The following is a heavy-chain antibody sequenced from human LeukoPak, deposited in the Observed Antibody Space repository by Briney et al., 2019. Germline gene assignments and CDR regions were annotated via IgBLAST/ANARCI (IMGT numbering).Heavy chain of an antibody. Sequence: GGSLRLSCAASGFTFSSYAMSWVRQAPGKGLEWVGAISGSVGSTYYADSVKGRFTISRDNSKNTLYLQMNSLRAEDTAVYYCAKVPLPDAIYMDVWGKGTTVTVSS. CDR2: ISGSVGST. CDR1: GFTFSSYA. D-gene: IGHD2-2*01. J-gene: IGHJ6*03. CDR3: AKVPLPDAIYMDV. V-gene: IGHV3-23*01.